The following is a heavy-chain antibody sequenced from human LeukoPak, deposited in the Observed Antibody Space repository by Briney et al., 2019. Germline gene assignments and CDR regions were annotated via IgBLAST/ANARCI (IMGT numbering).Heavy chain of an antibody. Sequence: GGSLRLSCAASGFTFSSYGMHWVRQAPGKGLEWVAVIWYDGSNKYYADSVKGRFTISRDNSKNTLYLQMNSLRAEDTAVYYCARDNTFYYYGSGSYYNAPVFDYWDQGTLVTVSS. D-gene: IGHD3-10*01. CDR1: GFTFSSYG. CDR2: IWYDGSNK. J-gene: IGHJ4*02. V-gene: IGHV3-33*01. CDR3: ARDNTFYYYGSGSYYNAPVFDY.